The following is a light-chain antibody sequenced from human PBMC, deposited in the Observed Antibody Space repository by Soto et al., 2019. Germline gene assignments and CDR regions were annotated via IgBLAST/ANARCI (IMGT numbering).Light chain of an antibody. CDR2: KAS. J-gene: IGKJ1*01. CDR3: QQYNDYSWT. V-gene: IGKV1-5*03. CDR1: QSITNW. Sequence: DLQMTQSPFTLSASVGDRVTITCRSSQSITNWLAWYQQKPGKAPKLLIYKASSLKDGVPSRFSGSGSGTEFTLTISALQPEDFAIYYCQQYNDYSWTFGQGTEVEIK.